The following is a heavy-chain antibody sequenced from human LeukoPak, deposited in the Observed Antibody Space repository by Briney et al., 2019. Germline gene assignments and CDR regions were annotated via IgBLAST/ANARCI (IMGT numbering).Heavy chain of an antibody. D-gene: IGHD6-25*01. Sequence: SETLSLTCTVSGGSTSSHYWSWIRQPPGKGLEWIGYIYFSGCTNYNPSLKSRVTISVDTSKNQFSLKLSSVTAADTAVYYCARNERRAQKDTYSYYYSYMDVWGKGTTVTASS. CDR2: IYFSGCT. CDR1: GGSTSSHY. V-gene: IGHV4-59*11. CDR3: ARNERRAQKDTYSYYYSYMDV. J-gene: IGHJ6*03.